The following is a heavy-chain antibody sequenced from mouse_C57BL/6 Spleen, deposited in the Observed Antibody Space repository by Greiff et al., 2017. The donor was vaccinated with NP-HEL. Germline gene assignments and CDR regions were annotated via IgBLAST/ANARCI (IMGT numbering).Heavy chain of an antibody. Sequence: QVQLQQPGAELVRPGTSVKLSCKASGYTFTSYWMHWVKQRPGQGLEWIGVIDPSDSYTNYNQKFKGKATLTVDTSSSTAYMQLSSLTSEDSAVYYCAREGLYSWFAYWGQGTLVTVSA. CDR2: IDPSDSYT. V-gene: IGHV1-59*01. D-gene: IGHD2-1*01. J-gene: IGHJ3*01. CDR3: AREGLYSWFAY. CDR1: GYTFTSYW.